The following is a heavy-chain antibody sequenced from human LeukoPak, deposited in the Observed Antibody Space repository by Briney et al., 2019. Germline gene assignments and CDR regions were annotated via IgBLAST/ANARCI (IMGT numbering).Heavy chain of an antibody. V-gene: IGHV1-2*02. J-gene: IGHJ4*02. Sequence: RRASVKVSCKASGYTFTGYYMHWVRQAPGQGLEWMGWINPNSGGTNYAQKFQGRVTMTRDTSISTAYMELSRLRSDDTAVYYCARDVWELLSVRVINRVPDYWGQGTLVTVSS. CDR2: INPNSGGT. CDR1: GYTFTGYY. CDR3: ARDVWELLSVRVINRVPDY. D-gene: IGHD1-26*01.